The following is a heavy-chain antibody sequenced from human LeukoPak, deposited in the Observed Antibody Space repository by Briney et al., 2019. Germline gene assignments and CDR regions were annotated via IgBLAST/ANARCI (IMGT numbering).Heavy chain of an antibody. CDR1: GYTFTNYG. J-gene: IGHJ4*02. V-gene: IGHV1-18*01. CDR3: ARDHSDGRYCSGGTCYSGDY. D-gene: IGHD2-15*01. Sequence: ASVKVSCKSSGYTFTNYGVSWVRQAPGQGLEWMGWISTYTGDTNYAQRLQGRVTITTDTSTTTTYMELRSLRSEDTAVYYCARDHSDGRYCSGGTCYSGDYWGQGTLVSVSS. CDR2: ISTYTGDT.